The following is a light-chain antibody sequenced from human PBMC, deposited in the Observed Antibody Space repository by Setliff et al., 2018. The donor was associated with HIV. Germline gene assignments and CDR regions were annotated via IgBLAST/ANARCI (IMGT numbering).Light chain of an antibody. V-gene: IGLV2-14*03. Sequence: QSVLTQPASVSGSPGQSITISCTGSSSDVGGYNYVSWYQQHPGKGPKLLIYAVLNRPSGVSNRFSGSKSGNTASLIISGLQAEDEADYYCCSYADRGAYGFGSGTKVTVL. J-gene: IGLJ1*01. CDR2: AVL. CDR1: SSDVGGYNY. CDR3: CSYADRGAYG.